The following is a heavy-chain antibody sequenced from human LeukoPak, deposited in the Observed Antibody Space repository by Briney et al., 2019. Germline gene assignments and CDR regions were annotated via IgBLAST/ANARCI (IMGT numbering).Heavy chain of an antibody. D-gene: IGHD3-22*01. CDR1: GYTFTSYD. CDR2: MNPNSGNT. Sequence: ASVKVSCKASGYTFTSYDINWVRQATGQGLEWMGWMNPNSGNTGYAQKFQGRVTMTRNTSISTAYMELSSLRSEDTAVYYYARGFGSGWPWYYYDSSGYHYFDYWGQGTLVTVSS. J-gene: IGHJ4*02. V-gene: IGHV1-8*01. CDR3: ARGFGSGWPWYYYDSSGYHYFDY.